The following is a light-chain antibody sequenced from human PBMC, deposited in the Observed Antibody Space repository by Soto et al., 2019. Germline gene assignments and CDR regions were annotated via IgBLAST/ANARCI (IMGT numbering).Light chain of an antibody. CDR2: VTGDGSH. Sequence: QSVLTQSPSASASLGASVKLTCTLSSGHSNYAIAWHQQQPDKGPRFLMKVTGDGSHSRGDGIPDRFSGSSSGAERYLTISSLHSEDEADYYCQTWGPGVIFGGGTKVTVL. V-gene: IGLV4-69*01. CDR3: QTWGPGVI. J-gene: IGLJ2*01. CDR1: SGHSNYA.